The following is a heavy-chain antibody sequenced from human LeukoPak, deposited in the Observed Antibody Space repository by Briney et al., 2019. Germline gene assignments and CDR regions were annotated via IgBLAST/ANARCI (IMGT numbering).Heavy chain of an antibody. CDR3: ARHGYYDYVWGSYRLFWFDP. CDR2: IYYSGST. D-gene: IGHD3-16*02. CDR1: GGSINSSSYY. Sequence: SETLSLTCTVSGGSINSSSYYWGWIRQPPGKGLEWIGSIYYSGSTYYNPSLKSRVTISVDTSKNQFSLKLSSVTAADTAVYYCARHGYYDYVWGSYRLFWFDPWGQGTLVTVSS. J-gene: IGHJ5*02. V-gene: IGHV4-39*01.